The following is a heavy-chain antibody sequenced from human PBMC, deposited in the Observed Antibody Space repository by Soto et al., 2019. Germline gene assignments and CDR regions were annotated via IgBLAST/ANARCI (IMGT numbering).Heavy chain of an antibody. CDR2: IYYSGST. CDR3: AREVTGTSENYYYYGMDV. Sequence: QVQLQESGPGLVKPSQTLSLTCTVSGGSISSGDYYWSWIRQPPGKGLEWIGYIYYSGSTYYNPSLKSRVTISVDTSKNQFSLKLSSVTAADTAVYYCAREVTGTSENYYYYGMDVWGQGTTVTVSS. V-gene: IGHV4-30-4*01. D-gene: IGHD1-20*01. J-gene: IGHJ6*02. CDR1: GGSISSGDYY.